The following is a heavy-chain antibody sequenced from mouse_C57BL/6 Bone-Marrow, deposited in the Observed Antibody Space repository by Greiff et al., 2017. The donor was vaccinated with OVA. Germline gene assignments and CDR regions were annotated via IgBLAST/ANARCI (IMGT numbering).Heavy chain of an antibody. J-gene: IGHJ4*01. CDR2: IYPGGGYT. CDR1: GYTFTNYW. Sequence: QVQLQQSGVELVRPGTSVKMSCKASGYTFTNYWIGWAKQRPGHGLAWIGDIYPGGGYTNYNEKFKGKATLTADKSSSTASMQFSSLTSEDSAIYYCARSLYYAMDYWGQGTSVTVSS. V-gene: IGHV1-63*01. CDR3: ARSLYYAMDY. D-gene: IGHD6-2*01.